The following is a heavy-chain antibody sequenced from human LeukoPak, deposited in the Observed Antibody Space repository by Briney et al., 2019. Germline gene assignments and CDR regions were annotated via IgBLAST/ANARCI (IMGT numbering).Heavy chain of an antibody. CDR1: GGSVINTNW. V-gene: IGHV4-4*02. D-gene: IGHD3-3*01. CDR2: VHLDGRT. J-gene: IGHJ4*02. Sequence: SETLSLTCGVSGGSVINTNWWTWVRQPPGKGLEWIGEVHLDGRTNYNPSLESRLTMSVDVSESQVSLKLTSVTAADTAVYYCAREGGFYRPLDYSGQGTLVTVSS. CDR3: AREGGFYRPLDY.